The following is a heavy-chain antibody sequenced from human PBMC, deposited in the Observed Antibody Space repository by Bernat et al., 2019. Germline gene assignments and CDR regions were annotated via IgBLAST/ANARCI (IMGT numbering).Heavy chain of an antibody. CDR1: GGSISSYY. CDR2: IYYSGST. CDR3: ARQGKGGVPGDN. J-gene: IGHJ4*02. V-gene: IGHV4-59*08. Sequence: QVQLQESGPGLVKPSETLSLTCTVSGGSISSYYWRWIRQPPGKGLEWIGYIYYSGSTNYNPSLKSRVTISVDTSKNQFSLKLSSVTAADTAVYYCARQGKGGVPGDNWGQGTLVTVSS. D-gene: IGHD2-21*01.